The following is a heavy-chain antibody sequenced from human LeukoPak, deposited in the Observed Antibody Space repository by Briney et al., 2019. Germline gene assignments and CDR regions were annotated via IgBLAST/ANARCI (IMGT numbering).Heavy chain of an antibody. Sequence: SETLSLTCTVSGGSISSGGYYWSWIRQPAGKGLEWIGRIYTSGSTNYNPSLKSRVSMSVDTSKNQFSLKLTSVTAADTAVYYCARDYRGTFDYWGQGTLVTVSS. CDR3: ARDYRGTFDY. D-gene: IGHD1-7*01. CDR1: GGSISSGGYY. J-gene: IGHJ4*02. CDR2: IYTSGST. V-gene: IGHV4-61*02.